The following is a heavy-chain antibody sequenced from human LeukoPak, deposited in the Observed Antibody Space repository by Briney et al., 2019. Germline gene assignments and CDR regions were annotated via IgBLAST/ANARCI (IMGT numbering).Heavy chain of an antibody. CDR1: GFTFSSHW. D-gene: IGHD4/OR15-4a*01. CDR3: ARDGLTKDV. V-gene: IGHV3-7*01. J-gene: IGHJ6*02. CDR2: IKQDGSEK. Sequence: TGGSLRLSCAASGFTFSSHWMSWAREAPGKGLEWVANIKQDGSEKYYVDSVKGRFTISRDNAKNSLYLQMNSLRAEDTAVYYCARDGLTKDVWGQGTTVTVSS.